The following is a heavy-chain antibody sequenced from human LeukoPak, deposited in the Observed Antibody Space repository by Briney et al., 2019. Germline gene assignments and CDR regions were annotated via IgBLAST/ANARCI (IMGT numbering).Heavy chain of an antibody. Sequence: GASVKVSCKASGYTFTGYYMHWVRQAPGQGLEWMGWINSNSGGTNYAQKFQGRVTMTRDTSISTVYMELSRLRSDDTAVYYCAREKMEGANWFDPWGQGTLVTVFS. V-gene: IGHV1-2*02. CDR3: AREKMEGANWFDP. J-gene: IGHJ5*02. CDR1: GYTFTGYY. CDR2: INSNSGGT. D-gene: IGHD1-26*01.